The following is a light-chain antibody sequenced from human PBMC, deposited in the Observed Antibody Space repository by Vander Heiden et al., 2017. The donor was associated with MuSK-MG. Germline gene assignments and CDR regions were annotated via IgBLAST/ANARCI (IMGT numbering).Light chain of an antibody. CDR2: YDS. CDR1: HIGSQR. CDR3: QVWDSSSDHVV. Sequence: SYVLTQPSSVSVAPGKTARITCGGNHIGSQRLHWYQQKPGQAPVLVIYYDSDRPSGIPERFSGSNSGNTATLTIGRVEAGDEGDYYCQVWDSSSDHVVFGGVTKLTVL. V-gene: IGLV3-21*04. J-gene: IGLJ2*01.